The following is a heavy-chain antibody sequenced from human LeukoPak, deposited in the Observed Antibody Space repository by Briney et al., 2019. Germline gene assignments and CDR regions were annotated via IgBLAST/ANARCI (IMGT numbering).Heavy chain of an antibody. CDR2: IQHDETEI. CDR1: GFTFRTSG. J-gene: IGHJ4*02. CDR3: AREGGRAAPGRFDY. D-gene: IGHD6-13*01. Sequence: PGGSLRLSCTASGFTFRTSGMHWVRQAPGKGLEWVGFIQHDETEIYSADSVRGRFTFSRDNFKSTVYLQMNSLRADDTALYYCAREGGRAAPGRFDYWGQGTLVTVSS. V-gene: IGHV3-30*02.